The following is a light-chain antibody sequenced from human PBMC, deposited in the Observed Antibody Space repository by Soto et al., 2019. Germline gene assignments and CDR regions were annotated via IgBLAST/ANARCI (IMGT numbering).Light chain of an antibody. CDR1: QGIGND. J-gene: IGKJ2*01. CDR3: LQYNSFPLT. V-gene: IGKV1-17*01. Sequence: DIQMTQSPSSLSASVGDRVTITCRASQGIGNDLGWYQQKPGKAPKRLIYAASSLQGGVPSSFSGSGAGTEFTLTISSPQPEDFATYYGLQYNSFPLTFGQGIKLEIK. CDR2: AAS.